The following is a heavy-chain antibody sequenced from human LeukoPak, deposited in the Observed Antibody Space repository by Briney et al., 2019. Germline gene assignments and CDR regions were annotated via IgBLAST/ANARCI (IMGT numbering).Heavy chain of an antibody. J-gene: IGHJ5*02. D-gene: IGHD6-13*01. V-gene: IGHV4-30-2*01. CDR3: ARVPGIAAAGPWFDP. CDR2: IYHSGST. Sequence: PSETLSLTCAVSGGSISSGGYSWSWIRQPPGKGLEWIGYIYHSGSTYYNPSLKSRVTISVDRSKNQFSLKLSSVTAADTAVYYCARVPGIAAAGPWFDPWGQGTLVTVSS. CDR1: GGSISSGGYS.